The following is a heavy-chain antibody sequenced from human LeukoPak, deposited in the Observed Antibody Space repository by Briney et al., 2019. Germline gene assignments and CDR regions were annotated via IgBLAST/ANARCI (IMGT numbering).Heavy chain of an antibody. Sequence: ASVKVSCKASGYTFTGYYMHWVRQAPGQGLEWMGWINPNSGGTNYAQKFQGRVTMTRDTPISTAYMELSRLRSDDTAVYYCARDRARIAVAGTLGYWGQGTLVTVSS. CDR3: ARDRARIAVAGTLGY. V-gene: IGHV1-2*02. CDR1: GYTFTGYY. CDR2: INPNSGGT. J-gene: IGHJ4*02. D-gene: IGHD6-19*01.